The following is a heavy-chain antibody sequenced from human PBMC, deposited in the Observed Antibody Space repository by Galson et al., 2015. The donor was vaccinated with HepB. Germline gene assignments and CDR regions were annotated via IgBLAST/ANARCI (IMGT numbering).Heavy chain of an antibody. V-gene: IGHV3-21*01. D-gene: IGHD2-2*01. J-gene: IGHJ6*02. CDR3: ARDQGYQLPGYYYYGMDV. CDR2: ISSSSSYI. Sequence: SLRLSCAASGFTFSSYSMNWVRQAPGKGLEWVSSISSSSSYIYYADSVKGRFTISRDNAKNSLYLQMNSLRAEDTAVYYCARDQGYQLPGYYYYGMDVWGQGTTVTVSS. CDR1: GFTFSSYS.